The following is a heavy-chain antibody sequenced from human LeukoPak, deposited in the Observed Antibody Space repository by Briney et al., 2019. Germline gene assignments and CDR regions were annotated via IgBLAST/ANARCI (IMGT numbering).Heavy chain of an antibody. D-gene: IGHD5-18*01. J-gene: IGHJ4*02. Sequence: SETLSLTCAVSGGSISSSNWWNWVRQSPGKGLEWIGEIYHSGSTNYNPSLKSRVTISLDKSKNQFSLKLTSVTAADTAVYYCATTGYSYGYGGIVLGGSGHWGQGTLVTVSS. CDR2: IYHSGST. V-gene: IGHV4-4*02. CDR3: ATTGYSYGYGGIVLGGSGH. CDR1: GGSISSSNW.